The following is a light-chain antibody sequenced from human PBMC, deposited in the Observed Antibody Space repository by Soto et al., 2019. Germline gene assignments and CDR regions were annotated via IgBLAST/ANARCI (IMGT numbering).Light chain of an antibody. CDR1: QSISNW. CDR2: DAS. J-gene: IGKJ1*01. Sequence: DIQMTQSPSTLSASVGDRVTITCRASQSISNWLAWYQQKPGKAPNLLVYDASSLESGVPSRFSGSGSGTEFTLTISSLQPGDFATYYCQQSSTYTWTFGQGTKVEIK. V-gene: IGKV1-5*01. CDR3: QQSSTYTWT.